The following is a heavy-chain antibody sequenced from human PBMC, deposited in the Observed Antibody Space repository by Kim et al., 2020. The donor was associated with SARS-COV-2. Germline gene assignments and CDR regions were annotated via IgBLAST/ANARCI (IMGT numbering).Heavy chain of an antibody. CDR1: GFTFSHSA. Sequence: GGSLRLSCSASGFTFSHSAMSWVRQAPGKGLQCVAGIIGSGAGTYYADSVKGSFTISRDNSQSTLYLQLNDLRADDTAVYYCVRHLHVRTVTFYWYFDLWGRGTLVPVSS. CDR2: IIGSGAGT. J-gene: IGHJ2*01. V-gene: IGHV3-23*01. CDR3: VRHLHVRTVTFYWYFDL. D-gene: IGHD3-3*02.